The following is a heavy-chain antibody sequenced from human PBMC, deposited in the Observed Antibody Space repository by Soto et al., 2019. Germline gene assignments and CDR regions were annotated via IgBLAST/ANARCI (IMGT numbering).Heavy chain of an antibody. CDR3: ARDRGADSSSWYSGAFDI. CDR2: IWYDGSNK. V-gene: IGHV3-33*01. Sequence: PGGSLRLSCAASGFTFSSYGMHWARQAPGKGLEWVAVIWYDGSNKYYADSVKGRFTISRDNSKNTLYLQMNSLRAKDTAVYYCARDRGADSSSWYSGAFDIWGQGTMVTVSS. D-gene: IGHD6-13*01. CDR1: GFTFSSYG. J-gene: IGHJ3*02.